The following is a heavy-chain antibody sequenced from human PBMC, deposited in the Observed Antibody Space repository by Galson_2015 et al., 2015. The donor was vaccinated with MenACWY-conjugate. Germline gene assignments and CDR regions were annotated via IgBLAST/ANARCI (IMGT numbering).Heavy chain of an antibody. CDR3: ARLIPGDTLCCNFYYGMDV. CDR2: IYPGDSET. V-gene: IGHV5-51*01. D-gene: IGHD2-2*01. CDR1: GYSFSSYW. J-gene: IGHJ6*02. Sequence: QSGAEVKKPGESLKISCKGSGYSFSSYWIAWVRQMPGKGLEWMGIIYPGDSETRYSPSFQGQVTISADKSISTAYLQWSSLKASDSAMYYCARLIPGDTLCCNFYYGMDVWGQGTTVSVSS.